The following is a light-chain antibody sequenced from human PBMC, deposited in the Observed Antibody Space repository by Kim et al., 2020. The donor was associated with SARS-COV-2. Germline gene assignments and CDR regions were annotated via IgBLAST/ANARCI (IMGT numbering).Light chain of an antibody. CDR3: QQYDDWPPTT. CDR1: KSISIN. CDR2: GSS. Sequence: EIVMTQSPASLSLSPGERATLSCRASKSISINLAWYQQKPGQPPRLLMYGSSTRANGVPARFSGGGSGTEFTLTISSLQSEDCAVYYCQQYDDWPPTTFGGGTKVVIK. J-gene: IGKJ4*01. V-gene: IGKV3-15*01.